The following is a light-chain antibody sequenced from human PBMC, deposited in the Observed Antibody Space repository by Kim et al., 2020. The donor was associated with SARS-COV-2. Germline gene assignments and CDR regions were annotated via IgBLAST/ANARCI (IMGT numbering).Light chain of an antibody. V-gene: IGKV1-39*01. Sequence: ETQMTQSPSSLSSSVGDRVTITCRASQSISGFLNWYQKKPGKAPKLLIYAASNLQSGVPSRFSGSGSGTDFTLTISSLQPEDFAIYFCQQSYTTPSTFGLGTRLEIK. CDR1: QSISGF. CDR3: QQSYTTPST. CDR2: AAS. J-gene: IGKJ5*01.